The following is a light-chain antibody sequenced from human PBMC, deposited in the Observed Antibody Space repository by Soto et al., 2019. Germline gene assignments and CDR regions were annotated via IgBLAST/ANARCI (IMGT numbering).Light chain of an antibody. CDR2: DAS. J-gene: IGKJ4*01. V-gene: IGKV1-5*01. CDR3: QQHNNWPLT. CDR1: QSLNSR. Sequence: DIQLTQSPSTLSASVGDRVTLTCRAAQSLNSRLAWYQHRPGKAPRLLIYDASTLESGVPSRFSGSGSGTEFTLTINNLQPEDFAVYYCQQHNNWPLTFGGGTKVDIK.